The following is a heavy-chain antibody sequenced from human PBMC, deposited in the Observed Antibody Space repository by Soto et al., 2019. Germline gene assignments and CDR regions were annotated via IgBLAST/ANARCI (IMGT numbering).Heavy chain of an antibody. D-gene: IGHD2-21*01. J-gene: IGHJ4*02. V-gene: IGHV4-39*02. CDR1: GASFSDANYY. Sequence: SETLSLTCSVSGASFSDANYYWVWIRQPPGEGLEWIGSFYYDGRTYYNASLKSRVTISVDTSKNHFSLMLTSVTAADTAVYYCARRSHIVVDQTWGKGTPVTISS. CDR2: FYYDGRT. CDR3: ARRSHIVVDQT.